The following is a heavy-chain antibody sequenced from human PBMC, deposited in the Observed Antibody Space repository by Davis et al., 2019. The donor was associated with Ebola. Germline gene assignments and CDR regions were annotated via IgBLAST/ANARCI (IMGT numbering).Heavy chain of an antibody. V-gene: IGHV4-34*01. CDR1: GGSFSGYY. CDR2: INHSGST. D-gene: IGHD3-16*01. Sequence: PSETLSLTCAVYGGSFSGYYWSWIRQPPGKGLEWIGEINHSGSTNYNPSLKSRVTISVDTSKNQFSLKLSSVTAADTAVYYCARGRYIWGSPIDYWGQGTLVTVSS. CDR3: ARGRYIWGSPIDY. J-gene: IGHJ4*02.